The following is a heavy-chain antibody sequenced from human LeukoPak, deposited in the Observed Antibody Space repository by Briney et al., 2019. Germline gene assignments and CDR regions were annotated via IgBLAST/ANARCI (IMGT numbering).Heavy chain of an antibody. V-gene: IGHV5-51*01. D-gene: IGHD2-21*02. Sequence: GHSLKISCESSGYSFTSYWIAWVRQMPGKGLEWMGIIYPGDSNTRYSPSFQGQVTISADKSISTAYLQWSSLKASDSAMYYWVPCGGDCYTSSHWGQGTLVTVSS. J-gene: IGHJ4*02. CDR3: VPCGGDCYTSSH. CDR2: IYPGDSNT. CDR1: GYSFTSYW.